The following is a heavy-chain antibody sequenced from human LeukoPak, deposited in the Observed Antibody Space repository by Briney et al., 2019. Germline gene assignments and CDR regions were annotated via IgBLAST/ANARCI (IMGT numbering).Heavy chain of an antibody. CDR2: ISGSGGST. Sequence: GGSLRLSCAASGFTFSSYAMSWVRQAPGKGLEWVSAISGSGGSTYYADSVKGRFTISRDNSKNTLYLQMNSLRAEDTAVYYCAKVRTWELLFTYFDYWGQGTLVTVSS. V-gene: IGHV3-23*01. CDR3: AKVRTWELLFTYFDY. CDR1: GFTFSSYA. D-gene: IGHD1-26*01. J-gene: IGHJ4*02.